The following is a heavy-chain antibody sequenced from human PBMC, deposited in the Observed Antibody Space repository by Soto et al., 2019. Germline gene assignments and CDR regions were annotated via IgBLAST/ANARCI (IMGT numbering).Heavy chain of an antibody. CDR1: GFTFSASW. Sequence: GGSLRLSCAASGFTFSASWMNWVRQTPGKGPEWVANMNTDGRVKNYAESVRGRFTISRDNAKNSLYLQMNSLRAEDTAVYSCARGYDYLIDYWGQGTPVTVSS. CDR2: MNTDGRVK. V-gene: IGHV3-7*01. J-gene: IGHJ4*02. D-gene: IGHD3-22*01. CDR3: ARGYDYLIDY.